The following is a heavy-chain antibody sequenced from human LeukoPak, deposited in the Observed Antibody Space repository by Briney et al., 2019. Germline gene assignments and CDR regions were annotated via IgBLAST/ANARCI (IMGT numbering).Heavy chain of an antibody. J-gene: IGHJ6*02. D-gene: IGHD6-13*01. V-gene: IGHV4-59*12. CDR2: IYYSGST. CDR1: GGSISSYY. Sequence: PSETLSLTCTVSGGSISSYYWSWIRQPPGKGLEWIGYIYYSGSTNYNPSLKSRVTISVDTSKNQFSLKLSSVTAADTAVYYCARADGSSLWYYYYGMDVWGQGTTVTVSS. CDR3: ARADGSSLWYYYYGMDV.